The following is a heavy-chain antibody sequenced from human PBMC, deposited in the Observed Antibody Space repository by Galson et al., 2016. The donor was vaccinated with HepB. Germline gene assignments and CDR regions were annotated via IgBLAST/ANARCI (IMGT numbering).Heavy chain of an antibody. D-gene: IGHD6-13*01. Sequence: QSGAEVKKPGESLKISCKGSGYNFTNYWIGWVRQMPGKGLEWMGIIYPGDSDTKYSPSFQGQVTISADKSISTAYLQWSSLKASDTAMYYCARSGGGSTWLNWFDPWGQGTLVTVSS. CDR1: GYNFTNYW. J-gene: IGHJ5*02. V-gene: IGHV5-51*01. CDR2: IYPGDSDT. CDR3: ARSGGGSTWLNWFDP.